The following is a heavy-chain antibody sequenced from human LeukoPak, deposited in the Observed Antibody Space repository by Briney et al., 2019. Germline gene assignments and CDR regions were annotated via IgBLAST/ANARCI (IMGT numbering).Heavy chain of an antibody. Sequence: GGSLRLSCAASGFTFSSSSMSWVRQAPGTGLEWVSSISRDGYYIYYTESMMGRFTISRDNAKNSLFLQMNSLRAEDTAVYYCATIAVPGTWYFDLWGRGTLVTVSS. D-gene: IGHD6-13*01. CDR3: ATIAVPGTWYFDL. CDR1: GFTFSSSS. V-gene: IGHV3-21*01. J-gene: IGHJ2*01. CDR2: ISRDGYYI.